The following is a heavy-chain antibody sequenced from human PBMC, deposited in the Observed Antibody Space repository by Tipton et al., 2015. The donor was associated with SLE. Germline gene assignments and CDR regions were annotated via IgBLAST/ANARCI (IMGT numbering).Heavy chain of an antibody. V-gene: IGHV3-49*04. CDR2: FRSKAYGGTS. Sequence: SLRLSCITSGFTFGDYAVTWVRQTPGKGLPWVGLFRSKAYGGTSEYAASVKGRFTISRDDSKSIAYLQMNSLRIEDTAVYYCTLTPTLIVAGLGDSWGQGTLVTVSS. J-gene: IGHJ4*02. D-gene: IGHD2/OR15-2a*01. CDR1: GFTFGDYA. CDR3: TLTPTLIVAGLGDS.